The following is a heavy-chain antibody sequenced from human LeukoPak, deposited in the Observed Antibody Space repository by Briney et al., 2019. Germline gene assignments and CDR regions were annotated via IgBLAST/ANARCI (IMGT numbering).Heavy chain of an antibody. Sequence: SETLSLTCAVSGGSISSVGYSWSWIRQPPGKGLEWIGYITHSGSTYYNPSLKSRVTISVDKSKNQFSLELGSVTAAGTAVYYCARAQLWFGELSNWFDPWGQGTLVTVS. J-gene: IGHJ5*02. V-gene: IGHV4-30-2*01. CDR2: ITHSGST. CDR1: GGSISSVGYS. CDR3: ARAQLWFGELSNWFDP. D-gene: IGHD3-10*01.